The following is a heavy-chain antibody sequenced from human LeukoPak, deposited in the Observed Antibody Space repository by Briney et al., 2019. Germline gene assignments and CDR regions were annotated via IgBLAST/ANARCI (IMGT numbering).Heavy chain of an antibody. CDR3: AKDRGIISDY. J-gene: IGHJ4*02. D-gene: IGHD3-10*01. Sequence: GGSLRLSCAASGFTFSSYALSWVRQAPGKGLEWVSSISDSGGSTYYADSVEGRFTISRDNSKNTLYLQMNSLRAEDTAVYYCAKDRGIISDYWGQGTLVTVSS. CDR1: GFTFSSYA. CDR2: ISDSGGST. V-gene: IGHV3-23*01.